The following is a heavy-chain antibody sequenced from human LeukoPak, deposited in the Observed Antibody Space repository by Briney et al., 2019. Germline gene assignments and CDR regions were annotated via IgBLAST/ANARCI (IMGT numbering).Heavy chain of an antibody. CDR1: EFTFSSYA. CDR2: ISGISGTT. V-gene: IGHV3-23*01. D-gene: IGHD3-10*01. Sequence: GGSLTLSCAASEFTFSSYAMSWVRQAPGKGREWVLRISGISGTTYYTDSVTGRFTISRDNSKNMVYLQMNSLRAEDTAIYYCARDDAADGGYLDHWGQGTLVTVSS. CDR3: ARDDAADGGYLDH. J-gene: IGHJ4*02.